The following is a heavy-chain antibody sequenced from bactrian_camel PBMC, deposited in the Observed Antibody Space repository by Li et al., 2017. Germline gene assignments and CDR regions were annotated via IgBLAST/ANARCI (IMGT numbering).Heavy chain of an antibody. J-gene: IGHJ4*01. V-gene: IGHV3S40*01. D-gene: IGHD2*01. CDR1: GFTFSSYA. Sequence: QLVESGGGLVQPGGSLRLSCAASGFTFSSYAMSWVRQAPGKGLEWVSAINSRGGSAYYADSVEGRFTISRDNAKNTVYLEMNSLQPEDSAVYYCVRGNWAGGGDYTYWGQGTQVTVS. CDR3: VRGNWAGGGDYTY. CDR2: INSRGGSA.